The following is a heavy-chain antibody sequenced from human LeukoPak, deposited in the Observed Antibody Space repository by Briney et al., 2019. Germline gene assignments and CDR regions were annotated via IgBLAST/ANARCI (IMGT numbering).Heavy chain of an antibody. J-gene: IGHJ4*02. CDR1: GFTFDDYG. D-gene: IGHD4-17*01. CDR2: INWNGGST. V-gene: IGHV3-20*04. CDR3: AKDRTTVTTWGIFDY. Sequence: PGGSLRLSCAASGFTFDDYGMSWVRQAPGKGLEWVSGINWNGGSTGYADSVKGRFTISRDNSKNTLYLQMNSLRAEDTAVYYCAKDRTTVTTWGIFDYWGQGTLVTVSS.